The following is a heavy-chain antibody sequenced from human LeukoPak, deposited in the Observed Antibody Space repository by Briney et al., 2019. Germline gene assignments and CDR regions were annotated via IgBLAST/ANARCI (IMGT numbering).Heavy chain of an antibody. CDR1: GYNFDKFG. D-gene: IGHD6-13*01. Sequence: ASVKVSCKASGYNFDKFGIAWVRQAPGQGLEWMGWINTYNGNTKYAQQIQGRVTMTTGTSTSTVYMELRSLRSDDTAVYFCARDTPQHLKRYDYWGQGTQVTVSS. CDR3: ARDTPQHLKRYDY. J-gene: IGHJ4*02. CDR2: INTYNGNT. V-gene: IGHV1-18*01.